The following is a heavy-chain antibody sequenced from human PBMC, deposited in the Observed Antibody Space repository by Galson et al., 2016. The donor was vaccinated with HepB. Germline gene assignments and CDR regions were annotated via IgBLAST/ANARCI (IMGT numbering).Heavy chain of an antibody. Sequence: LSLTCTVSGDSINNTSYYWGWIRQPPGKGLEWIASIYYGGSIYYNPSLKSRVTISLDTSKNQFSLRLNSVTAADTAVYYCASLGERITIFGVVRAPYAPFVYWGQGTLVTVSS. CDR3: ASLGERITIFGVVRAPYAPFVY. CDR2: IYYGGSI. CDR1: GDSINNTSYY. D-gene: IGHD3-3*01. V-gene: IGHV4-39*01. J-gene: IGHJ4*02.